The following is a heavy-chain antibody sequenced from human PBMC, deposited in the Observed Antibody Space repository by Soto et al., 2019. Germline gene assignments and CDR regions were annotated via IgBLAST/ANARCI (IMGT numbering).Heavy chain of an antibody. CDR2: IYWDDDK. D-gene: IGHD6-13*01. V-gene: IGHV2-5*05. J-gene: IGHJ6*02. Sequence: QITLKETGPTLVKPTQTLTLTCTFSGFSLSSTGVGVGWIRQPPGKALEWLALIYWDDDKRYGQSLKSRLTITKDTSKNQVVLTVTNMDPVDTATYYCASAWYGDQHYYGMGVWGQGTTVTVSS. CDR3: ASAWYGDQHYYGMGV. CDR1: GFSLSSTGVG.